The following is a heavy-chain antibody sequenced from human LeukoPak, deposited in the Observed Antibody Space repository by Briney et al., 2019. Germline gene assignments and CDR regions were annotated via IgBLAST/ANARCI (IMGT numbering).Heavy chain of an antibody. D-gene: IGHD6-13*01. V-gene: IGHV3-72*01. CDR2: IRNKANGYTT. CDR1: GFTFSNAW. Sequence: PGGSLRLSCAASGFTFSNAWMSWVRQAPGKGLEWVGRIRNKANGYTTVYAASVKGRFTISRDDSMNSVYLQMNSLRTEDTAVYYCARPYSTAWSADYFDYWGQGTLVTVSS. J-gene: IGHJ4*02. CDR3: ARPYSTAWSADYFDY.